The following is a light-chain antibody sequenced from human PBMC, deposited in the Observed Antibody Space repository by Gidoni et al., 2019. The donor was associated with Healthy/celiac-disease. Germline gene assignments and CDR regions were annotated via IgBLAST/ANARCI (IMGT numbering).Light chain of an antibody. V-gene: IGKV4-1*01. CDR3: QQYYSTPQLT. CDR1: QSVLYSSNNKNY. Sequence: DSVMTESADSLAVSLGERATINCKSSQSVLYSSNNKNYLAWYQQKPGQPPKLLIYWASTRESGVPDRFSGSGSGTDFTLTISSLQAEDVAVYYCQQYYSTPQLTFGGGTKVEIK. J-gene: IGKJ4*01. CDR2: WAS.